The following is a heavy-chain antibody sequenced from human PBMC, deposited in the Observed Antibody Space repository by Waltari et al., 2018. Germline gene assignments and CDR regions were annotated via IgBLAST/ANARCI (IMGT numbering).Heavy chain of an antibody. CDR3: AKPQSGYCSDSRCLPPFDT. V-gene: IGHV3-23*01. Sequence: EVQLLESGGGLVQPGGSMRLSCAASGFTFSKYAMNWVRQAPGKGSAWVSVLSGSGDNTYYADSVRGRFTVSRDNSKATLFLEMNSLRAEDTAVYYCAKPQSGYCSDSRCLPPFDTWGQGTMVTVTS. CDR2: LSGSGDNT. D-gene: IGHD2-15*01. J-gene: IGHJ3*02. CDR1: GFTFSKYA.